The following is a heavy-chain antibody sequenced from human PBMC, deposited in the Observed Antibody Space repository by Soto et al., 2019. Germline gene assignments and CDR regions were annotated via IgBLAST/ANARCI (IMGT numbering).Heavy chain of an antibody. CDR3: ATANTPYAFDM. Sequence: VQLVESGGGLVQPGGSLRLSCTASGLTFSISWMTWVRQAPGEGLEWVSNINPAGNVQHYAGSVKKRFTISRDNAKNSLLLQMSGLRVEDTAVYYCATANTPYAFDMWGQGTMVTVSS. V-gene: IGHV3-7*01. CDR1: GLTFSISW. J-gene: IGHJ3*02. CDR2: INPAGNVQ.